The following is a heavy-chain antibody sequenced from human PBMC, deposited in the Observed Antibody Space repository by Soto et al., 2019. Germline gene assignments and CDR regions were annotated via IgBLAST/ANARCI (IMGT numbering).Heavy chain of an antibody. CDR2: ISGSGVTT. V-gene: IGHV3-23*01. Sequence: EVQLLESGGGLVQPGGSLRLSCVASGFTFNNCGMNWVRQAPGKGLEWVSDISGSGVTTYYADSVKGRFTISRDTSKNTLYLQMNSLRAEDTAVYYCTKTASGTYSESWGQGTLVTVSS. CDR1: GFTFNNCG. J-gene: IGHJ4*02. CDR3: TKTASGTYSES. D-gene: IGHD1-26*01.